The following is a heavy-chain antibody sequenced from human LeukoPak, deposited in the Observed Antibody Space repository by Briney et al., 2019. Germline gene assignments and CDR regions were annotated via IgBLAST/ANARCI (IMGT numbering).Heavy chain of an antibody. CDR2: INPNSGGT. J-gene: IGHJ5*02. V-gene: IGHV1-2*02. Sequence: ASVKVSCKASGYTFTGYYMHWVRQAPGQGLEWMGWINPNSGGTNYAQKFQGRVTMTRDTSISTAHMELSRLRSDDTAVYYCARDQEQWLPPDLSYNWFDPWGQGTLVTVSS. CDR1: GYTFTGYY. D-gene: IGHD6-19*01. CDR3: ARDQEQWLPPDLSYNWFDP.